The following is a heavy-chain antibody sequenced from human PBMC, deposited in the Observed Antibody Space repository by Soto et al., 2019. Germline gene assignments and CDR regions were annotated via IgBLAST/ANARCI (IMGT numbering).Heavy chain of an antibody. V-gene: IGHV3-7*05. J-gene: IGHJ4*02. CDR1: GFSFSNYY. CDR2: IKQDGSEK. Sequence: GGSLRLSCAASGFSFSNYYMTWVRQAPGKGLEWVANIKQDGSEKYYVDSVKGRFTISRDNAKNSLYLQMNSLRAEDTAVYYCAGLIAVAKIFDYWGQGTLVTVSS. D-gene: IGHD6-19*01. CDR3: AGLIAVAKIFDY.